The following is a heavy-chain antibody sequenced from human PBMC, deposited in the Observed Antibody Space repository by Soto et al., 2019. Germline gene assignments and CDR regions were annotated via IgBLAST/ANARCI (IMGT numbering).Heavy chain of an antibody. D-gene: IGHD3-22*01. CDR3: ARDRYDYYDRSGYYTLSYYGMDV. CDR2: ISAYNGNT. V-gene: IGHV1-18*01. Sequence: QVQLVQSGAEVKKPGASVKVSCKASGYTFTSYGISWVRQAPGQGLEWMGWISAYNGNTNYAQKLQGRVTMTTDTSPSTAYMELRSLRSDDTAVYYCARDRYDYYDRSGYYTLSYYGMDVWGQGTTVTVSS. CDR1: GYTFTSYG. J-gene: IGHJ6*02.